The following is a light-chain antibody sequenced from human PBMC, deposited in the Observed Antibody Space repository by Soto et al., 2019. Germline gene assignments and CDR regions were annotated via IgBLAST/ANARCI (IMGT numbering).Light chain of an antibody. CDR1: SSDVGGYNY. CDR2: DVS. J-gene: IGLJ1*01. CDR3: CSYAASTTVV. Sequence: QSVLTQPRSVSRSPEQSVTISGTGTSSDVGGYNYVSWYQQYSGKAPKVMIYDVSKRPSAVPDRFSGSKSGNTASLTISGVKAEDEADYYCCSYAASTTVVFGPGTKVTVL. V-gene: IGLV2-11*01.